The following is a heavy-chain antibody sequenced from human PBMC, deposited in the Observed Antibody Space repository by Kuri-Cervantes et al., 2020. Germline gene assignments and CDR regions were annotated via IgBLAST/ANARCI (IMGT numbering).Heavy chain of an antibody. V-gene: IGHV3-23*01. CDR3: AKDFYDYVWGINQMGAFDI. D-gene: IGHD3-16*01. Sequence: LSLTCAASGFTFSSYAMSWVRQAPGKGLEWVSAISGSGGSTYYADSVKGRFTISRDNSKNTLYLQMNNLRAEDTAVYYCAKDFYDYVWGINQMGAFDIWGQGTMVTVSS. CDR2: ISGSGGST. J-gene: IGHJ3*02. CDR1: GFTFSSYA.